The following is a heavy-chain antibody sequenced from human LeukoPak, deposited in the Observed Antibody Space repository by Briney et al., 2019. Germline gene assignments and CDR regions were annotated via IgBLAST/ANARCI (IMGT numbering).Heavy chain of an antibody. CDR2: ISYDGSNK. Sequence: GGSLRLSCAASGFTFSSYAMNWVRQAPGKGLEWVAVISYDGSNKYYADSVKGRFTISRDNSKNTLYLQMNSLRAEDTAVYYCSPTSPGGYYLRYFDYWGQGTLVTVSS. J-gene: IGHJ4*02. V-gene: IGHV3-30-3*01. CDR3: SPTSPGGYYLRYFDY. D-gene: IGHD3-22*01. CDR1: GFTFSSYA.